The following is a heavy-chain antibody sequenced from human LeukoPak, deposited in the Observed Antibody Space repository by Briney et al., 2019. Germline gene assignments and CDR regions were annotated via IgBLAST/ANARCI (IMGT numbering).Heavy chain of an antibody. J-gene: IGHJ4*02. D-gene: IGHD3-3*01. CDR2: IRYGAINK. Sequence: PGGSLRLSCAASGFTFSSYGMHWVRQAPGKGLEWVAFIRYGAINKYYADSVKGRFTISRDNSKNTLYLQMNSLRAEDTAVYYCAKDLGYDFWSGYSWGQGTLVTVSS. CDR3: AKDLGYDFWSGYS. V-gene: IGHV3-30*02. CDR1: GFTFSSYG.